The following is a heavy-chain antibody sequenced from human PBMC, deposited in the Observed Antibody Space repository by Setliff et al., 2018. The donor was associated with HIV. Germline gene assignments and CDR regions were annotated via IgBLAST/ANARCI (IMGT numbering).Heavy chain of an antibody. CDR3: ARDLGRITLSGVNEGWFDP. J-gene: IGHJ5*02. CDR2: IYYSGNT. CDR1: GAYISSYY. D-gene: IGHD3-3*01. V-gene: IGHV4-59*01. Sequence: LSLTCTVSGAYISSYYWSWIRQPPVKGLEWIGDIYYSGNTHFNPSLKSRVTISLDTSKNQVFLKLTSVTAADTAVYYCARDLGRITLSGVNEGWFDPWGQGTLVTVSS.